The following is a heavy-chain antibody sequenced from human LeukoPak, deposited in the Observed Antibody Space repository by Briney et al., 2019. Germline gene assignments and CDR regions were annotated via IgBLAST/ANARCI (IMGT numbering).Heavy chain of an antibody. CDR1: GGSISSYY. CDR3: AGGSTMIRGAADY. Sequence: SETLSLTCTVSGGSISSYYWSWIRQPPGKGLEWIGYIYYSGSPNYNPSPKSRVTISVDTSKNQFSLKLSSVTAADTAVYFCAGGSTMIRGAADYWGQGTLVTVSS. V-gene: IGHV4-59*01. D-gene: IGHD3-10*01. J-gene: IGHJ4*02. CDR2: IYYSGSP.